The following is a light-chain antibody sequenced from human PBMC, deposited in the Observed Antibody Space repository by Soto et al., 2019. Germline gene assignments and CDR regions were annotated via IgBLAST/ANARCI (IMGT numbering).Light chain of an antibody. CDR1: SSDVGGYNY. CDR3: SSYTSSSTYV. Sequence: QSVLTQPASVSWSPGQPIAISCTGTSSDVGGYNYVSWYQQHPGKAPKLMVYDVSNRPSGASNRFSGSKSGNTASLTISGLQAEDKADYYCSSYTSSSTYVFGTGTKVTVL. CDR2: DVS. V-gene: IGLV2-14*01. J-gene: IGLJ1*01.